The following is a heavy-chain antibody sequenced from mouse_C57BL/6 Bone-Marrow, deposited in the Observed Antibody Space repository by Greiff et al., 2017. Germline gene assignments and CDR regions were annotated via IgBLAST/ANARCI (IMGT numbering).Heavy chain of an antibody. J-gene: IGHJ2*01. D-gene: IGHD1-1*01. CDR3: TTCFITTVVAHFDY. CDR2: IDPENGDT. CDR1: GFNIKDDY. Sequence: VQLKQSGAELVRPGASVKLSCTASGFNIKDDYMHWVKQRPEQGLEWIGWIDPENGDTEYASKFQGKATITADTSSNTAYLQLSRLTSEDTAVYYCTTCFITTVVAHFDYWGQGTTLTVSS. V-gene: IGHV14-4*01.